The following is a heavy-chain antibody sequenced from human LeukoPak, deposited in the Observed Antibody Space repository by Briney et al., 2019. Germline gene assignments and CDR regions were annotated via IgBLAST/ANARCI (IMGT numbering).Heavy chain of an antibody. Sequence: GGSLRLSCAASGFTFSSYAMHWVRQAPGKGLEWVAVISYDGSNKYYADSVKGRFTISRDNSKNTLFLQMNSLRADDTAVYYCAKDSKVAAGKNHWGQGTLVTVSS. CDR3: AKDSKVAAGKNH. D-gene: IGHD6-13*01. J-gene: IGHJ5*02. CDR1: GFTFSSYA. V-gene: IGHV3-30*04. CDR2: ISYDGSNK.